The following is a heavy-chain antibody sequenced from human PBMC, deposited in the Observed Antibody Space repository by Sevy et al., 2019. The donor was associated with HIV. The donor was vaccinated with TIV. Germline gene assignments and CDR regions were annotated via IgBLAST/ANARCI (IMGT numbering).Heavy chain of an antibody. Sequence: ASVKVSCKASGGAFSSYAISWVRQAPGQGLEWMGGTIPIFGTSHYAQKFQGRVTITADESTNTAYMDLSSLRSEDTAVYFCARVVAVGATVEWFDPWGQGTLVTISS. CDR2: TIPIFGTS. CDR3: ARVVAVGATVEWFDP. CDR1: GGAFSSYA. D-gene: IGHD2-15*01. J-gene: IGHJ5*02. V-gene: IGHV1-69*13.